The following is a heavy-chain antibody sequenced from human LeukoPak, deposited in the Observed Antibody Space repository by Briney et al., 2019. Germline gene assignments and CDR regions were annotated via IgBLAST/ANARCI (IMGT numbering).Heavy chain of an antibody. D-gene: IGHD3-10*01. CDR2: IYHSGST. V-gene: IGHV4-30-2*01. CDR1: GGSISSGGYY. Sequence: PSQTLSLTCTVSGGSISSGGYYWSWIRQPPGKGLEWIGYIYHSGSTYYNPSLKSRVTISVDTSKNQFSLKLSSVTAADTAVYYCARDLSMVRGVLRPYYFDYWGQGTLVTVSS. J-gene: IGHJ4*02. CDR3: ARDLSMVRGVLRPYYFDY.